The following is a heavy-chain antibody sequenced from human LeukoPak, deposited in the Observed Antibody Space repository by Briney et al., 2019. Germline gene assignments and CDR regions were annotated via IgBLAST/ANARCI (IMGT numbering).Heavy chain of an antibody. J-gene: IGHJ4*01. Sequence: GGSLRPSFAASGSTFVTTGISWARPAPGKGVELVAKRKQDGSEKYYVDSVKRRFTISKDNAKNSLYLQVNSLRAEGTAVYYCARNQRRLDYWGQEPWSPSPQ. CDR1: GSTFVTTG. CDR3: ARNQRRLDY. D-gene: IGHD1-14*01. CDR2: RKQDGSEK. V-gene: IGHV3-7*01.